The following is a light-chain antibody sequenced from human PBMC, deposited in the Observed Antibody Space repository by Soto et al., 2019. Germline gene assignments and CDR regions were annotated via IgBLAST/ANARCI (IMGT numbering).Light chain of an antibody. Sequence: QSALTQPPSASGSPGQSVTISCTGTSSDVGGYNYVSWYQQHPGKAPKLMIYEVSKRPSGVPDRLSGSKSGNTASLTVSGLQVEDEADYYCASYTGRDTLVFGGGTQLTVL. J-gene: IGLJ2*01. CDR3: ASYTGRDTLV. CDR1: SSDVGGYNY. V-gene: IGLV2-8*01. CDR2: EVS.